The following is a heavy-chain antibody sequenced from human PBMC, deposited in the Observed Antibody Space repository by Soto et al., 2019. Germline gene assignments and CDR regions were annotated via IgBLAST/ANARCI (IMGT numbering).Heavy chain of an antibody. CDR2: IGTAGAT. CDR1: GFTFSSYD. Sequence: EVQLVESGGGLVQPGGSLRLSCATSGFTFSSYDMHWVRQATGTGLDWVSAIGTAGATYYPGSVKGRFTISRENAKNSLYLQMNSLRAWDTAVYYCARSPPGGYHYYYGMDVWGQGTTVTVSS. J-gene: IGHJ6*02. CDR3: ARSPPGGYHYYYGMDV. D-gene: IGHD3-22*01. V-gene: IGHV3-13*01.